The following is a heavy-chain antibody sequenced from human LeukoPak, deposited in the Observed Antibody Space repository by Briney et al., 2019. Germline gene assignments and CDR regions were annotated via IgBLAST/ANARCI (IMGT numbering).Heavy chain of an antibody. J-gene: IGHJ4*02. CDR3: AREYYDILTGYYNDY. D-gene: IGHD3-9*01. CDR1: GGTFSSYA. CDR2: IIPIFGTA. Sequence: GASVKVSRKASGGTFSSYAISWVRQAPGQGLEWMGGIIPIFGTANYAQKFQGRVTITADESTGTAYMELSSLRSEDTAVYYCAREYYDILTGYYNDYWGQGTLVTVSS. V-gene: IGHV1-69*13.